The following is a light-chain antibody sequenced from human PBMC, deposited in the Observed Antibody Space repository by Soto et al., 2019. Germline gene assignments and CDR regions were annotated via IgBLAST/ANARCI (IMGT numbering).Light chain of an antibody. V-gene: IGLV2-11*01. CDR1: SSDVGGYNY. Sequence: QSALTQPRSVSGSPGQSVTISCTGTSSDVGGYNYVSWYQQHPGKAPKLMIYDVSKRPSGVPDRFSGSKSGNTASLTISGLQAEDEADYSCSSSAGRFVVFGGGTKLTVL. CDR3: SSSAGRFVV. CDR2: DVS. J-gene: IGLJ2*01.